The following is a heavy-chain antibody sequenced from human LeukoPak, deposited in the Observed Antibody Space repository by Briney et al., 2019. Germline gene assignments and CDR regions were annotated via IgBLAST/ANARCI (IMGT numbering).Heavy chain of an antibody. V-gene: IGHV3-30*02. CDR3: AKDAERFLEWLFAFDI. CDR1: GFTFSSYG. D-gene: IGHD3-3*01. Sequence: GGSLRLSCAASGFTFSSYGMHWVRQAPGKGLEWVAVIWYDGSNKYYADSVKGRFTISRDNSKNTLYLQMNSLRAEDTAVYYCAKDAERFLEWLFAFDIWGQGTMVTVSS. J-gene: IGHJ3*02. CDR2: IWYDGSNK.